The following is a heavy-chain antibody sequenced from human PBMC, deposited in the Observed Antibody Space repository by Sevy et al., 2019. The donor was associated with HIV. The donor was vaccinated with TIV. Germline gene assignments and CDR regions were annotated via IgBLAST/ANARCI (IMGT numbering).Heavy chain of an antibody. V-gene: IGHV3-23*01. CDR2: ISGSGGST. Sequence: LAAGSLRLSCAASGFTFSSYAMSWVRQAPGKGLEWVSAISGSGGSTYYADSVKGRFTISRDNSKNTLYLQMNSLRAEDTAVYYCAKVGSPDPPYGPPSYYYYGMDVWGQGTTVTVSS. D-gene: IGHD3-10*01. CDR3: AKVGSPDPPYGPPSYYYYGMDV. J-gene: IGHJ6*02. CDR1: GFTFSSYA.